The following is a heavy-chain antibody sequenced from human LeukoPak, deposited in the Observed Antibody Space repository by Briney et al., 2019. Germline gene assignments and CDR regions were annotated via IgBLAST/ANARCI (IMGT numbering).Heavy chain of an antibody. CDR1: GYSISSGYY. CDR3: ARERITMVVVPITFFDY. CDR2: MYHSGST. J-gene: IGHJ4*02. V-gene: IGHV4-38-2*01. Sequence: SETLSFTCGVSGYSISSGYYWGWIRQPPGKGLEWIGSMYHSGSTYYNPSLKSRVTISVDTSKNQFSLKLSSVTAADTAVYYCARERITMVVVPITFFDYWGQGTLVTVSS. D-gene: IGHD3-22*01.